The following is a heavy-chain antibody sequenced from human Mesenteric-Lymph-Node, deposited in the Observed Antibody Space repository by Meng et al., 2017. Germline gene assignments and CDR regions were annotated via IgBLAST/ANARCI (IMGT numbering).Heavy chain of an antibody. Sequence: QVQLVQSGAEVKKPGASVKDSCKASGYTFTSYAIQWVRQAPGQRLEWMGWINSGNGKTKYSEKFQGRVTITRDTSATTAYMELSSLRSEDMAVYYCARGLWEQSRYYFDSWGQGTLVTVSS. J-gene: IGHJ4*02. V-gene: IGHV1-3*01. D-gene: IGHD1-26*01. CDR2: INSGNGKT. CDR1: GYTFTSYA. CDR3: ARGLWEQSRYYFDS.